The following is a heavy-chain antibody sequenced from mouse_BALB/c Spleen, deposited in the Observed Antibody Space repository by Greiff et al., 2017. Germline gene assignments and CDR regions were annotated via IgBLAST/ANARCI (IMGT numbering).Heavy chain of an antibody. V-gene: IGHV5-4*02. CDR3: ASSMITAYAMDY. Sequence: VQLKESGGGLVKPGGSLKLSCAASGFTFSDYYMYWVRQTPEKRLEWVATISDGGSYTYYPDSVKGRFTISRDNAKNNLYLQMSSLKSVDTAMYYCASSMITAYAMDYWGQGTSVTVSS. CDR2: ISDGGSYT. J-gene: IGHJ4*01. D-gene: IGHD2-4*01. CDR1: GFTFSDYY.